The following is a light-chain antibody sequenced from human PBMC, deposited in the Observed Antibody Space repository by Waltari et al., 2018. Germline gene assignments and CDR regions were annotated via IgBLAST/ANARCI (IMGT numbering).Light chain of an antibody. J-gene: IGKJ1*01. CDR1: QSITSW. V-gene: IGKV1-5*03. Sequence: DIQMTQSPSTLSASVGDRVTIPCRASQSITSWLAWYQHKPGKAPNLLIYEASSLKSGVPSRFSGSGSGTEFTLTISSLQPDDFATYYCQQYSSYPRTFGQGTKVEIK. CDR3: QQYSSYPRT. CDR2: EAS.